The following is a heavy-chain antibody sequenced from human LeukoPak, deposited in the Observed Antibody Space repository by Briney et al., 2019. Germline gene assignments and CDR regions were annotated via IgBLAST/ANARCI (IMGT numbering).Heavy chain of an antibody. V-gene: IGHV3-7*01. J-gene: IGHJ6*02. D-gene: IGHD3-10*01. CDR1: GFTFSSYW. Sequence: GGPLRLSCAASGFTFSSYWMSWVRQAPGKGLEWVANIKQDGSEKYYVDSVKGRFTISRDNAKNSLYLQMNSLRAEDTAVYYCARDRYYGSGRSRYYYYGMDVWGQGTTVTVSS. CDR2: IKQDGSEK. CDR3: ARDRYYGSGRSRYYYYGMDV.